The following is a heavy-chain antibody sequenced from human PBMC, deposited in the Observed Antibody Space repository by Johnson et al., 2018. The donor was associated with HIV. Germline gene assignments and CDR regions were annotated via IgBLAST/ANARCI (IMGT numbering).Heavy chain of an antibody. CDR3: ARGLWATTPGGAFDI. V-gene: IGHV3-7*01. D-gene: IGHD1-26*01. Sequence: MQLVESGGGVVQPGGSLRLSCAASGFTFSSYGMHWVRQAPGKGLEWVANIKQDGSETYYVDSVKGRFTISRDNAKNSLFLQMNSLRAGDTAVYYCARGLWATTPGGAFDIWGQGTMVTVSS. CDR2: IKQDGSET. J-gene: IGHJ3*02. CDR1: GFTFSSYG.